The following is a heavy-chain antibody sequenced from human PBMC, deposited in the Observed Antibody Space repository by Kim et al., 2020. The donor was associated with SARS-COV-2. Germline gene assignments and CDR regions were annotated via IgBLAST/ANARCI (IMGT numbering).Heavy chain of an antibody. Sequence: ASVKVSCKASGYTFTSYDINWVRQATGQGLEWMGWMNPNRGNTGYAQKFQGRVTMTRNTSISTAYMELRSLRSEDTAVYYCARERGLYGMDVWGQGTTVTVSS. CDR3: ARERGLYGMDV. CDR1: GYTFTSYD. D-gene: IGHD3-10*01. J-gene: IGHJ6*02. V-gene: IGHV1-8*01. CDR2: MNPNRGNT.